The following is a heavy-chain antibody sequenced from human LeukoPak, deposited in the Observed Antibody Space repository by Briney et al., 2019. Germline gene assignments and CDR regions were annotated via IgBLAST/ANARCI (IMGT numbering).Heavy chain of an antibody. CDR1: GGSFSGYY. Sequence: SETLSLTCAAYGGSFSGYYWSWIRQPPGKGLEWIGEINHSGSTNYNPSLKSRVTISVDTSKNQFSLKLSSVTAADTAVYYCARGGLKTRYYYYGMDVWGQGTTVTVSS. CDR3: ARGGLKTRYYYYGMDV. CDR2: INHSGST. V-gene: IGHV4-34*01. D-gene: IGHD3/OR15-3a*01. J-gene: IGHJ6*02.